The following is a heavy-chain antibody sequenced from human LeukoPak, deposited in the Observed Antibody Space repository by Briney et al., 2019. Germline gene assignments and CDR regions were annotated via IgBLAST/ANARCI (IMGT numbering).Heavy chain of an antibody. D-gene: IGHD3-10*01. CDR2: INPSGGST. CDR1: GYTFTSYY. J-gene: IGHJ5*02. V-gene: IGHV1-46*01. Sequence: VASVKVSCKASGYTFTSYYIHWVRQAPGEGLEWMGIINPSGGSTSYAQKFQGRVTMTRDTSISTVYMELSSLRSDDTAVYYCARDSITMVRGVRPNWFDPWGQGTLVTVSS. CDR3: ARDSITMVRGVRPNWFDP.